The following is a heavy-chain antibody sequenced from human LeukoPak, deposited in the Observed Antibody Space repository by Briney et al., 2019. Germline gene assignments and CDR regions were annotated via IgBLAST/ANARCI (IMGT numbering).Heavy chain of an antibody. CDR2: ISYDGRNK. CDR1: GFTFSSYD. CDR3: ARDVSGSWSTDY. V-gene: IGHV3-30*03. Sequence: GGFLRLSCAASGFTFSSYDMHWVRQAPGKGLEWVAVISYDGRNKYYADPVKGRFTISRDNSKNTLDLQMDALRAEDTAVYYCARDVSGSWSTDYWGQGTLVTVSS. J-gene: IGHJ4*02. D-gene: IGHD3-3*01.